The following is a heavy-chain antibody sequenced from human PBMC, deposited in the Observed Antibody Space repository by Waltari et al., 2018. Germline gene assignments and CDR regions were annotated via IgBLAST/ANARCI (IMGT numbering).Heavy chain of an antibody. CDR2: ISWDGGST. CDR1: GFTFDAYT. D-gene: IGHD3-3*01. CDR3: ARGSRGFGVNFDY. V-gene: IGHV3-43*01. Sequence: EVQLVESGGVVVQPGGSLRLSCAASGFTFDAYTMHWVRQAPGKGLEWVSLISWDGGSTYYADSVKGRFTISRDNSKNSLYLQMNSLRTEDTALYYCARGSRGFGVNFDYWGQGTLVTVSS. J-gene: IGHJ4*02.